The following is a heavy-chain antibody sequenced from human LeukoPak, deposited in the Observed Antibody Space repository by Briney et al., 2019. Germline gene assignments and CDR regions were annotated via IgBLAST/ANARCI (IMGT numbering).Heavy chain of an antibody. CDR2: ISESGGGT. V-gene: IGHV3-23*01. D-gene: IGHD5-12*01. CDR3: ARIGYSGYEIDY. Sequence: PGGSLRLSCVVSGITVSNYGMSWVRQAPGKGLEWVSGISESGGGTNYADSVKGRFIISRDNAKNMVYLHMNSLRAEDTAVYYCARIGYSGYEIDYWGQGTLVTVSS. CDR1: GITVSNYG. J-gene: IGHJ4*02.